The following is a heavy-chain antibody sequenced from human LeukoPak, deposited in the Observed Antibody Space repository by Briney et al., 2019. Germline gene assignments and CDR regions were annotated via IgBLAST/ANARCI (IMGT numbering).Heavy chain of an antibody. V-gene: IGHV4-34*01. CDR2: INHSGGT. Sequence: TSETLSLTCAVYGGSFSGYYWSWIRQPPGKGLEWIGEINHSGGTNYNPSLKSRVTISVDTSKNQFSLKLSSVTAADTAVYYCARGRVGAARFFDYWGQGTLVTVSS. CDR3: ARGRVGAARFFDY. D-gene: IGHD6-6*01. CDR1: GGSFSGYY. J-gene: IGHJ4*02.